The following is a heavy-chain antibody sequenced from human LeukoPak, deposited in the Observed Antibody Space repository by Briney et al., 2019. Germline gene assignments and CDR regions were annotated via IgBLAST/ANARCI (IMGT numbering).Heavy chain of an antibody. CDR2: IYPGDSDT. Sequence: GESLKISCKGSGYSFTSYWIGWVRQMPGKGLEWMGIIYPGDSDTRYSPSFQGQVTISADKSISTAYLQWGSLKASDTAMYYCARGVDTAMVRMDYWGQGTLVTVSS. D-gene: IGHD5-18*01. CDR1: GYSFTSYW. CDR3: ARGVDTAMVRMDY. V-gene: IGHV5-51*01. J-gene: IGHJ4*02.